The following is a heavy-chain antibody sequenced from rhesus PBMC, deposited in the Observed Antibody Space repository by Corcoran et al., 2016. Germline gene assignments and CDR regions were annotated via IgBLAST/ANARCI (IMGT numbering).Heavy chain of an antibody. D-gene: IGHD1-14*01. J-gene: IGHJ4*01. CDR3: AREEVARTGRAYDY. CDR1: GGSFSGYY. CDR2: NSGSSGRT. Sequence: QVQLQESGPGLVKPSETLSLTCAVSGGSFSGYYWGWIRQHPGKGLEWIGYNSGSSGRTDYNPSLKSRFTISTDTSKNPFSLKLSSVPAADTAVYYCAREEVARTGRAYDYWGQGVLVTVSS. V-gene: IGHV4-165*01.